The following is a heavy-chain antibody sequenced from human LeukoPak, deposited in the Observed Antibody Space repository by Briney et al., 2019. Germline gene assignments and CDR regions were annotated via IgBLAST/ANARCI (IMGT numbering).Heavy chain of an antibody. J-gene: IGHJ6*03. Sequence: PGGSLRLSCAASRFTFSSYSMNWVRQAPGKGLEWVSSISSSSSYIYYADSVKGRFTISRDNAKNSLYLQMNSLRAEDTAVYYCARDRYSSSWYVDYYYYYYMDVWGQGTTVTVSS. CDR2: ISSSSSYI. CDR3: ARDRYSSSWYVDYYYYYYMDV. V-gene: IGHV3-21*01. D-gene: IGHD6-13*01. CDR1: RFTFSSYS.